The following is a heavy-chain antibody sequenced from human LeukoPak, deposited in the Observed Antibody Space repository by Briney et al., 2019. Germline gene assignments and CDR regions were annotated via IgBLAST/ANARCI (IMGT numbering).Heavy chain of an antibody. Sequence: GGSLRLSCAASGFTFSSYWMSWVRQAPGEGLEWVANIKQDGSEKYYVDSVKGRFTISRDNAKNSLYLQMNSLRAEDTAVYYCARGPYYDSSGYSPSPYYFDYWGQGTLVTVSS. CDR3: ARGPYYDSSGYSPSPYYFDY. CDR1: GFTFSSYW. CDR2: IKQDGSEK. J-gene: IGHJ4*02. V-gene: IGHV3-7*01. D-gene: IGHD3-22*01.